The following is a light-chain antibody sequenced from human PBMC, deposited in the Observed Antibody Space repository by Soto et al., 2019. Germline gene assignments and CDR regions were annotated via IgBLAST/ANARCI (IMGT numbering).Light chain of an antibody. V-gene: IGKV1-5*01. CDR3: QQYNSYSPWT. Sequence: DIQITQSPSSLSSSVLERFTITCRASQSISSYLNWYQQKPGKAPKLLIYAASSLESGVPSRFSGSGSGTEFTLTISSLQPDDFATYYCQQYNSYSPWTFGQGTKV. J-gene: IGKJ1*01. CDR2: AAS. CDR1: QSISSY.